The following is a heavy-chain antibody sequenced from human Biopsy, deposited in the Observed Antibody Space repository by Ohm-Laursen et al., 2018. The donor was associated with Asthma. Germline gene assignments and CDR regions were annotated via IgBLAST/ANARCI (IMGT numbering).Heavy chain of an antibody. V-gene: IGHV3-30*03. D-gene: IGHD3-22*01. CDR2: VSSDGHNK. CDR1: GFVFSQCG. CDR3: ARQSGQDNGDSSAFDT. Sequence: RSLRLSCAASGFVFSQCGMHWVRQGPGKGLEWVALVSSDGHNKYYEQSVKGRFTISRDNSRNRLDLQINRLTVEDSAAYFCARQSGQDNGDSSAFDTWGQGTKVAVSS. J-gene: IGHJ3*02.